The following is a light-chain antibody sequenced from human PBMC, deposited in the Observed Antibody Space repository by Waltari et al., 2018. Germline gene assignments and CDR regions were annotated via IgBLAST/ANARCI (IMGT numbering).Light chain of an antibody. CDR2: DVA. J-gene: IGLJ2*01. CDR3: ASYTSTNTVI. V-gene: IGLV2-14*03. Sequence: QSALTQPASVSASPGQSITISCTGTSSDIGCYHYVSWYQQHPRKVPKLMIYDVARWPSGVSNRFFGSKSGNTASLTISGLQAEDEADYYCASYTSTNTVIFGGGTKVTVL. CDR1: SSDIGCYHY.